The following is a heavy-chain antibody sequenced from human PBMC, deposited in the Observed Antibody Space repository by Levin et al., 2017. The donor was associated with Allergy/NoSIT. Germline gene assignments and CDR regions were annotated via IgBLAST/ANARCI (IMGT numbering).Heavy chain of an antibody. V-gene: IGHV4-34*01. J-gene: IGHJ4*02. CDR3: GSSSNHYSDYR. CDR2: INHSGST. D-gene: IGHD4-11*01. Sequence: NASETLSLTCAVYGGSFSAYYWSWIRQPPGKGLEWIGEINHSGSTNYNPSLKSRVTISGDTSKNQFSLKLSSVTAADTAVYFCGSSSNHYSDYRWGQGTLVTVSS. CDR1: GGSFSAYY.